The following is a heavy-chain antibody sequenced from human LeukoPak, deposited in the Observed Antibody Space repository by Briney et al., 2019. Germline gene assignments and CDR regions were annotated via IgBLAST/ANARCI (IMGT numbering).Heavy chain of an antibody. CDR2: IFHSGHS. V-gene: IGHV4-30-2*01. J-gene: IGHJ5*02. CDR1: GDSISSGDYS. CDR3: ARELWFVNAPGSWFDP. Sequence: SQTLSLTCAVSGDSISSGDYSWSWIRQPSGKGQEWIGYIFHSGHSFYNPSLKSRITISVDKSKNQFSLRLTSVTAADTAVYYCARELWFVNAPGSWFDPWGQGTLFTVSS. D-gene: IGHD3-10*01.